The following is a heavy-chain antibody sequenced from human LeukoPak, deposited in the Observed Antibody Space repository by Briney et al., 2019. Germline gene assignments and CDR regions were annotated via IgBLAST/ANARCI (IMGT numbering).Heavy chain of an antibody. V-gene: IGHV1-58*01. J-gene: IGHJ4*02. CDR1: GFTFSNSA. D-gene: IGHD1-26*01. CDR3: AADIVGSQLH. Sequence: GTSVRVSCKASGFTFSNSAVQWVRQARGQRLEWIGWIVVGSGNTNYAQKFQERVTIARDVSTNTAYMELSSLRSEDTVVYYCAADIVGSQLHWGQGTVVTVSS. CDR2: IVVGSGNT.